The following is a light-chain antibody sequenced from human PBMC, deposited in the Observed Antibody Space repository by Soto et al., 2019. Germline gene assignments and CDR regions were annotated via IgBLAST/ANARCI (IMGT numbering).Light chain of an antibody. J-gene: IGLJ1*01. CDR3: MSYTTSIIYV. CDR2: DVT. V-gene: IGLV2-14*01. CDR1: SSDVGFYNH. Sequence: QSALTQPASVSGSPGQSITISCTGTSSDVGFYNHVSWYQQHPGKAPKLMISDVTNRPSGVCDRFSGSKSGNTASLTISGLQTEDEADYYCMSYTTSIIYVFGTGTKLTVL.